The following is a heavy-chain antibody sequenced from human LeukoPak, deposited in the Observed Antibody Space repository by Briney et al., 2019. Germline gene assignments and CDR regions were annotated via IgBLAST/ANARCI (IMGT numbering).Heavy chain of an antibody. Sequence: GRSLRLSCAASGFTFSSYAMSWVRQAPGKELEWVSAISGSGGSTYYADSVKGRFTISRDNSKNTLYLQMNSLRAEDTAVYYCARVRKSDAGSSPPYYGMDVWGQGTTVTVSS. CDR3: ARVRKSDAGSSPPYYGMDV. CDR1: GFTFSSYA. CDR2: ISGSGGST. D-gene: IGHD6-6*01. V-gene: IGHV3-23*01. J-gene: IGHJ6*02.